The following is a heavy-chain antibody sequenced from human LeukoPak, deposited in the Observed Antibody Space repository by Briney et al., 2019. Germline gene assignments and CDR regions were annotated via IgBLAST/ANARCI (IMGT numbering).Heavy chain of an antibody. D-gene: IGHD2-2*01. CDR3: ARGACSSTSCYAFDY. CDR1: GYTFTGYY. CDR2: INPNSGGT. J-gene: IGHJ4*02. V-gene: IGHV1-2*02. Sequence: GASVKVSCKASGYTFTGYYMHWVRQAPGQGLEWMGWINPNSGGTNYAQKFQGRVTMTRDTSISTAYMELSRLRSDDTAVYYCARGACSSTSCYAFDYWGQGTLVTVSS.